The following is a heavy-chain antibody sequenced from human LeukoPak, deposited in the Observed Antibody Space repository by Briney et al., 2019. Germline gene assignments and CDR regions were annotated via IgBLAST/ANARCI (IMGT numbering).Heavy chain of an antibody. Sequence: KPSETLSLTCTVSGGSISSYYWSWIRQPPGKGLEWIGYIYYSGSTNYNPSLKSRVTISVDTSKNQFSLKLSSVTAADTAVYYCARHAPSTDLIAAAGTFDYWGQGTLVTVSS. CDR3: ARHAPSTDLIAAAGTFDY. CDR2: IYYSGST. J-gene: IGHJ4*01. D-gene: IGHD6-13*01. V-gene: IGHV4-59*08. CDR1: GGSISSYY.